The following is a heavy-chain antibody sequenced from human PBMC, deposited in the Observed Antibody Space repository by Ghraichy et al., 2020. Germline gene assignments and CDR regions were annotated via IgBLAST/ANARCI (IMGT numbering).Heavy chain of an antibody. V-gene: IGHV4-39*01. CDR2: IYYSGST. J-gene: IGHJ6*02. CDR3: ARQQTPGKKQQLVEGYGMDV. Sequence: SETLSLTCTVSGGSISSSSYYWGWIRQPPGKGLEWIGSIYYSGSTYYNPSLKSRVTISVDTSKNQFSLKLSSVTAADTAVYYCARQQTPGKKQQLVEGYGMDVWGQGTTVTVSS. D-gene: IGHD6-13*01. CDR1: GGSISSSSYY.